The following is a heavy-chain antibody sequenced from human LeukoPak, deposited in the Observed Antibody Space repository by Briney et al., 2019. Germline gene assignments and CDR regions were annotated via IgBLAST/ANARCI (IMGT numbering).Heavy chain of an antibody. Sequence: SETLSLTCTVSGGSISSGDYYWSWIRQPPGKGLEWIGYIYYSGSTYYNPSLKSRVTISVDTSKNQFSLKLSSVTAADTAVYYCARDGGGDYYAFDTWGQGTMVTVSS. V-gene: IGHV4-30-4*01. D-gene: IGHD2-21*02. CDR2: IYYSGST. CDR1: GGSISSGDYY. CDR3: ARDGGGDYYAFDT. J-gene: IGHJ3*02.